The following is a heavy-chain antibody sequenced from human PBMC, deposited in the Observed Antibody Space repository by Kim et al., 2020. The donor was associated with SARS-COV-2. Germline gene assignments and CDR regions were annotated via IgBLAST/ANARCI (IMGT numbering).Heavy chain of an antibody. Sequence: GGSLRLSCAASGFTFDGYAMHWVRQAPGKGLEWVSGISWNSGTTGSAAAVEGRFTLSSDNAKNPLYLQKNSRRTEATALYYWAKSGITIFQGDLFGMDV. CDR2: ISWNSGTT. D-gene: IGHD3-10*01. J-gene: IGHJ6*01. CDR3: AKSGITIFQGDLFGMDV. V-gene: IGHV3-9*01. CDR1: GFTFDGYA.